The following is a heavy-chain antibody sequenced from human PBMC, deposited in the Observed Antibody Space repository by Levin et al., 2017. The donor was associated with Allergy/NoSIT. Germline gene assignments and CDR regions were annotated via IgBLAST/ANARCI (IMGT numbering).Heavy chain of an antibody. J-gene: IGHJ3*02. CDR2: INQDGSEK. D-gene: IGHD2-8*01. Sequence: GGSLRLSCAASGFTFSRYWMSWVRQAPGKGLEWVANINQDGSEKYYVDSVKGRFTISRDNAKNSLYLQMNSLRAEDTAVYYCARDGLCTNGVCYAFDIWGQGTMVTVSS. CDR1: GFTFSRYW. CDR3: ARDGLCTNGVCYAFDI. V-gene: IGHV3-7*01.